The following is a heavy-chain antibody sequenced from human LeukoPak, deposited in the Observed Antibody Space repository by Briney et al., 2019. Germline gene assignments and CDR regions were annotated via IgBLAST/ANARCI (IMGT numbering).Heavy chain of an antibody. CDR3: ARCTAAGTVNWFDP. Sequence: ASVKVSCKASGYTFTSYGISWVRQAPGQGREWMGWISAYNGNTNYAQKLQGRVTMTADTSTSTAYMELRSLRSDDTAVYYCARCTAAGTVNWFDPWGQGTLVTVSS. CDR1: GYTFTSYG. D-gene: IGHD6-13*01. J-gene: IGHJ5*02. V-gene: IGHV1-18*01. CDR2: ISAYNGNT.